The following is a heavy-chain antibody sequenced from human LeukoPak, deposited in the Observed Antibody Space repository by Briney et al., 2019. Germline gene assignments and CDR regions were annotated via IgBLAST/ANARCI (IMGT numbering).Heavy chain of an antibody. CDR2: IYYSGST. D-gene: IGHD3-9*01. Sequence: SETLSLTCTVSGGSISSSSYYWGWIRQPPGKGLEWIGSIYYSGSTYYNPSLKSRVTISVDTSKNQFSLKLSSVTAADTAVYYCARDGYFDWLLPFDYWGQGTLVTVSS. J-gene: IGHJ4*02. CDR1: GGSISSSSYY. CDR3: ARDGYFDWLLPFDY. V-gene: IGHV4-39*07.